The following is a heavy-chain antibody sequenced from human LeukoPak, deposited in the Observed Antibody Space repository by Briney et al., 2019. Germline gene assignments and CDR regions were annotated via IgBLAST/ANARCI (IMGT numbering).Heavy chain of an antibody. CDR1: GASISSDY. CDR3: ARAGNYYYSSGYYSHFDY. J-gene: IGHJ4*02. Sequence: SETLSLTCTVSGASISSDYWNWIRQPPGKGLEWIGHVYHSGSTNYNPPLKSRVTISVDTSKNQLSLKLSSVTAADTAVYYCARAGNYYYSSGYYSHFDYWGQGTLVTVSS. CDR2: VYHSGST. V-gene: IGHV4-59*01. D-gene: IGHD3-22*01.